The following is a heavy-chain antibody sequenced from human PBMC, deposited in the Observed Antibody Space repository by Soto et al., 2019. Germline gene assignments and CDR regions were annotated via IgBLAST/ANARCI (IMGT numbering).Heavy chain of an antibody. V-gene: IGHV3-15*07. J-gene: IGHJ4*02. Sequence: SHAWMNWVRQAPGKGLEWVGRIKSRTDGGTTDFAAPVKGRFTISRDDSQNTLYLQMNSLKTEDTAIYYCITRYRGAYWGQGTLVTVSS. D-gene: IGHD1-26*01. CDR2: IKSRTDGGTT. CDR1: SHAW. CDR3: ITRYRGAY.